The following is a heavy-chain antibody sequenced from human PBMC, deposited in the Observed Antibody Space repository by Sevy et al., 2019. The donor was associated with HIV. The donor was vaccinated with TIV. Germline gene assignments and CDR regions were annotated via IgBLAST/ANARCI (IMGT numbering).Heavy chain of an antibody. J-gene: IGHJ4*02. D-gene: IGHD3-16*01. V-gene: IGHV3-7*01. CDR2: IKGDGGDK. CDR3: AHETFGRFES. CDR1: GFTFSANW. Sequence: GGSLRLSCAASGFTFSANWMNWVRQAPGKGLEWVANIKGDGGDKHYVDSVEGRFTISRDNAKNLLYLQMNSPRVEDTAVYYWAHETFGRFESWGQGTLVTVSS.